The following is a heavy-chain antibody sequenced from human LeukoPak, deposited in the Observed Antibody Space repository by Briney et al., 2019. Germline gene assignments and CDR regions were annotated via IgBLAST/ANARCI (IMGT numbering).Heavy chain of an antibody. D-gene: IGHD1-26*01. CDR1: GFTFSSFG. J-gene: IGHJ6*03. CDR3: AKETGGSYYYYYYMDV. CDR2: ILYDGTNK. V-gene: IGHV3-30*02. Sequence: GGSLRLSCAASGFTFSSFGMHWVRQAPGQGLEWVAFILYDGTNKYYADSVKGRFTISRDNSKNTLYLQMNSLRAEDTAVYYCAKETGGSYYYYYYMDVWGKGTTVTVSS.